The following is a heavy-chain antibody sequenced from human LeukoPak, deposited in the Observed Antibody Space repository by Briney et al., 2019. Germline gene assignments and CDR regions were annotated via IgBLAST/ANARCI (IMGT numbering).Heavy chain of an antibody. CDR2: IYYSGRT. D-gene: IGHD1-26*01. CDR3: ASTSGSYVFDY. Sequence: ASETLSLACTVSGGSISSYYWSWVRQAPGKELEWIAYIYYSGRTNYNPSLKSRVTMSIDTSKNYFSLNLSSVTAADTAVYYCASTSGSYVFDYWGQGILVIVSS. J-gene: IGHJ4*02. CDR1: GGSISSYY. V-gene: IGHV4-59*01.